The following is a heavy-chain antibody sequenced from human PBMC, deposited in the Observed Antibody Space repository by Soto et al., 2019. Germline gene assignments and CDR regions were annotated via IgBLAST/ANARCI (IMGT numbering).Heavy chain of an antibody. J-gene: IGHJ4*02. CDR2: MSAYNGNT. V-gene: IGHV1-18*01. D-gene: IGHD3-3*01. CDR1: GYTFTSYD. CDR3: ASDTSGYYTF. Sequence: GASVKVSCKASGYTFTSYDINWVRQATGQGLEWMGWMSAYNGNTNYAQKLQGRVTMTTDTSTSTAYMELRSLRSDDTAVYYCASDTSGYYTFWGQGTLVTVSS.